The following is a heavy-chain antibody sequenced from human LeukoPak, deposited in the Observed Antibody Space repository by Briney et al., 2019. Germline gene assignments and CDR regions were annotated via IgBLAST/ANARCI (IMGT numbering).Heavy chain of an antibody. J-gene: IGHJ4*02. V-gene: IGHV3-15*01. Sequence: PGGSLRLSCAASGFTFSSYAMHWVRQAPGKGLEWVGRIKSKTDGGTTDYAAPVKGRFTISRDDSKNTLYLQMNSLKTEDTAVYYCTTFILDRSSFGYWGQGTLVTVSS. CDR1: GFTFSSYA. CDR2: IKSKTDGGTT. D-gene: IGHD6-6*01. CDR3: TTFILDRSSFGY.